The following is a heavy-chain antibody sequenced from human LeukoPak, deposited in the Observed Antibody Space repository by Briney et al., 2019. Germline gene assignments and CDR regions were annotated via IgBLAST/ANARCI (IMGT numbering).Heavy chain of an antibody. J-gene: IGHJ5*02. CDR2: IYYSGST. CDR1: GASISGSGYY. D-gene: IGHD3-22*01. CDR3: ARAREYYDSVWFDP. Sequence: SETLSLTCAVSGASISGSGYYWGWIRQPPGKGLEWIGNIYYSGSTYYNASLQSRVTISIDMSKNEFSLRLNSVTAADTAVYYCARAREYYDSVWFDPWGQGTLVTVSS. V-gene: IGHV4-39*07.